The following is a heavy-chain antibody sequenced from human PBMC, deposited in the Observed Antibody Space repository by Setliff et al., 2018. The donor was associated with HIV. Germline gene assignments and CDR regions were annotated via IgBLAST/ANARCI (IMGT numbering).Heavy chain of an antibody. J-gene: IGHJ4*02. CDR3: TGDYNAGSYRFDY. CDR1: GGSINNYY. CDR2: IYPNGSP. D-gene: IGHD3-10*01. V-gene: IGHV4-4*08. Sequence: PSETLSLTCTVSGGSINNYYWSWIRQPPGKGLEWIGYIYPNGSPEYPSGNIVYNPSFRSRVTLSLDTSKKQYSLQLTSVTAADAAVYYCTGDYNAGSYRFDYWCQGTPVTVSS.